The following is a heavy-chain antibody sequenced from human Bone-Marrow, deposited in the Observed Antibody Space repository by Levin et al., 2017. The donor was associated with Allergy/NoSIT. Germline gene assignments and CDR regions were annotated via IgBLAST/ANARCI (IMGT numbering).Heavy chain of an antibody. CDR3: ADQYDSSGIKMKY. Sequence: PSETLSLTCSVSGVSISGNYWSWIRQSPGKGLEWIGSVYYSGRTNYNPSLKSRLTISVDTSKNQFSLRLSSVTAADTAVYYCADQYDSSGIKMKYWGQGTLDTVSS. D-gene: IGHD3-22*01. CDR2: VYYSGRT. J-gene: IGHJ4*02. CDR1: GVSISGNY. V-gene: IGHV4-59*08.